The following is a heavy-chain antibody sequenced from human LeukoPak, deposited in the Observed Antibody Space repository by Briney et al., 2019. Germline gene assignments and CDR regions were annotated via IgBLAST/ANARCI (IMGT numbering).Heavy chain of an antibody. J-gene: IGHJ6*02. V-gene: IGHV7-4-1*02. Sequence: ASVKVSCKASGYTFTSYDINWVRQAPGQGIEWMGWINTNTGNPTYAQGFTGRFVFSLDTSVSTAYLQISSLKAEDTAVYYCARFSVDDFWSGYYYGMAVWGQGTTVTVSS. CDR2: INTNTGNP. D-gene: IGHD3-3*01. CDR1: GYTFTSYD. CDR3: ARFSVDDFWSGYYYGMAV.